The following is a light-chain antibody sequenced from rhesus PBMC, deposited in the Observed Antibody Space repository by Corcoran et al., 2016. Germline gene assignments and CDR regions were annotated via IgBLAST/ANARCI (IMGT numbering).Light chain of an antibody. Sequence: EIVMTQSPATLSLSPGERATLSCRASQSVSSYVAWYQQKPEQAPRLLIDGASSRATAIPDRFRGRWSGTDFTLTISSREPEDFAVYFCQQYSDWPLTFGGGTKVDIK. V-gene: IGKV3S9*01. CDR1: QSVSSY. J-gene: IGKJ4*01. CDR3: QQYSDWPLT. CDR2: GAS.